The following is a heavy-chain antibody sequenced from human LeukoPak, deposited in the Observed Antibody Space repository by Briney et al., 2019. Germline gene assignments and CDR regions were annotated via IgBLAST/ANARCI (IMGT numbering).Heavy chain of an antibody. J-gene: IGHJ5*02. V-gene: IGHV5-51*01. D-gene: IGHD6-6*01. Sequence: GESLKISCKGSGYSFTSYWIGWGRQMPGKGLEWMGIIYPGDSDTRYSPSFQGQVTISADKSISTAYLQWSSLKASDTGMYYCARRVGSSFVWFDPWGQGTLVTVSS. CDR3: ARRVGSSFVWFDP. CDR1: GYSFTSYW. CDR2: IYPGDSDT.